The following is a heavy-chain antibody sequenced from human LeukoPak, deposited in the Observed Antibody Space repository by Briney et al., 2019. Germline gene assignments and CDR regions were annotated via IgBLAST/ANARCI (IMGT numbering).Heavy chain of an antibody. Sequence: SETLSLTCTVSGGSISSYYWNWIRQPAGKGLEWIGHIYTSGSTNYNPSLKSRVTMSVDTSKNQFSLKLSSVTAADTAVYYCARGGLLAYCYFDLWGRGTLVTVSS. CDR3: ARGGLLAYCYFDL. V-gene: IGHV4-4*07. CDR1: GGSISSYY. J-gene: IGHJ2*01. CDR2: IYTSGST.